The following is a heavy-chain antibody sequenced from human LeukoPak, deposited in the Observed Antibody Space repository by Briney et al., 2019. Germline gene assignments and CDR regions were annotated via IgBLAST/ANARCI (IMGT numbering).Heavy chain of an antibody. Sequence: PSETLSLTCTVSGGSISSSSYYWGWIRQPPGKGLEWIGSIYYSGSTYYNPSLKSRVTISVDTSKNQFSLKLSSVTAADTAVYYCARVNDYVWGSPYYFDYWGQGTLVTVSS. J-gene: IGHJ4*02. CDR3: ARVNDYVWGSPYYFDY. CDR2: IYYSGST. CDR1: GGSISSSSYY. D-gene: IGHD3-16*01. V-gene: IGHV4-39*07.